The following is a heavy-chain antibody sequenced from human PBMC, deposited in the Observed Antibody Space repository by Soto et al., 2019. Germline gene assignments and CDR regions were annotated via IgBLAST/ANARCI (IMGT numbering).Heavy chain of an antibody. D-gene: IGHD3-16*01. CDR1: GFTFSGYW. J-gene: IGHJ3*02. Sequence: EVQLVESGGGLVQPGGSLRLSCAASGFTFSGYWMAWGRQAPGKGLEWVANIHPDGSGRYYVDSVKGRLTISKDNAQNSLYLQMNSLRAEDTSLYYCAREGRLLGAFDIWGQGTVVTVSS. CDR2: IHPDGSGR. CDR3: AREGRLLGAFDI. V-gene: IGHV3-7*01.